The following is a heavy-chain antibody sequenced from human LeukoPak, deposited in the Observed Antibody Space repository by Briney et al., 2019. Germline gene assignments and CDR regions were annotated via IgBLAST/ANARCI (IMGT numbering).Heavy chain of an antibody. D-gene: IGHD2-15*01. CDR3: GREGTLGYCSGGSCYYFDY. J-gene: IGHJ4*02. Sequence: ASVKVSCKASGGTFSSCAISWVRQAPGQGLEWMGGIIPIFGTANYAQKFQGRVTITADESTSTAYMELSSLRSEDTAVYYCGREGTLGYCSGGSCYYFDYWGQGTLVTVSS. CDR1: GGTFSSCA. V-gene: IGHV1-69*13. CDR2: IIPIFGTA.